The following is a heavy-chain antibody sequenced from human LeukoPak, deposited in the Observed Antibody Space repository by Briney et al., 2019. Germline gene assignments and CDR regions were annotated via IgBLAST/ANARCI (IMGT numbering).Heavy chain of an antibody. V-gene: IGHV4-59*11. Sequence: SETLSLTCTVSGGSISSHYWSWIRQPPGKGLEWIGYIYYSGSTNYNPSLKSRVTISVDTSKNQFSLKLSSVTAADTAVYYCARDGRGYYDSSGHYPLFWGQGTLVTVSS. CDR2: IYYSGST. CDR1: GGSISSHY. CDR3: ARDGRGYYDSSGHYPLF. J-gene: IGHJ4*02. D-gene: IGHD3-22*01.